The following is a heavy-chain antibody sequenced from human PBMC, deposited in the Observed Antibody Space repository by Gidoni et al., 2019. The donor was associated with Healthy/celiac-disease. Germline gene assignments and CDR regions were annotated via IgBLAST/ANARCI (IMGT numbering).Heavy chain of an antibody. CDR1: GFTFSSYS. CDR2: ISSSSSTI. Sequence: EVQLVESGGGLVQPGGSLRLSCAASGFTFSSYSMNWVRQAPGKGLEWVSYISSSSSTIYYADSVKGRFTISRDNAKNSLYLQMNSLRDEDTAVYYCARDYYDSSGYYYTIVDYWGQGTLVTVSS. CDR3: ARDYYDSSGYYYTIVDY. D-gene: IGHD3-22*01. V-gene: IGHV3-48*02. J-gene: IGHJ4*02.